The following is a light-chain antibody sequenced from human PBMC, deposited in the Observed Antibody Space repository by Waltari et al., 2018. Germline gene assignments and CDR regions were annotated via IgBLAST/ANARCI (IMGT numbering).Light chain of an antibody. CDR2: GAS. V-gene: IGKV3-20*01. CDR3: QQYGSSPPVT. Sequence: EIVLTQSPGTLSLSPGERATLSCRASQSVSSCYLAWYQQKPGQAPRLLIYGASSRATCIPDRFGGIGSGTDFTLTISRLEPEDFAVYYCQQYGSSPPVTFGGGTKVEIK. J-gene: IGKJ4*01. CDR1: QSVSSCY.